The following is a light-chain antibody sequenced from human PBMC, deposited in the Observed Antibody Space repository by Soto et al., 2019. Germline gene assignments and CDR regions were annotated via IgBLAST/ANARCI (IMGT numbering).Light chain of an antibody. CDR3: QVWHSTSGRV. Sequence: SYELTQPPSVPVAPGQTARITCGGNNIGGKSVHWYQQKPGQAPVLVVYDGTDRPSGIPERFSGSNSGNTATLTISRVEAGDEADYYCQVWHSTSGRVFGPGTKVTVL. V-gene: IGLV3-21*02. CDR1: NIGGKS. CDR2: DGT. J-gene: IGLJ1*01.